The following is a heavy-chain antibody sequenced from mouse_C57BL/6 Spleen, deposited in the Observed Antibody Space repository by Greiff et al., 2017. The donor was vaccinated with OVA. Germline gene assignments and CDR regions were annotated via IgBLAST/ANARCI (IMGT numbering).Heavy chain of an antibody. CDR1: GYTFTSYW. D-gene: IGHD2-3*01. CDR3: ARDGYSSCVDV. V-gene: IGHV1-55*01. J-gene: IGHJ1*03. CDR2: LYPGSGST. Sequence: QVQLQQPGAELVKPGASVKMSCKASGYTFTSYWITWVKQRPGQGLEWIGDLYPGSGSTNYNEKFKSKATLTVDTAASTAYMQLSSLTSEDSAVYYCARDGYSSCVDVWGTGTTVTVSS.